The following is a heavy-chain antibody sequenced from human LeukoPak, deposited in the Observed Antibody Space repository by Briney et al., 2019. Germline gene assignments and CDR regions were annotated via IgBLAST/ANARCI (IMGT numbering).Heavy chain of an antibody. Sequence: SGPTLVKPTQTLTLTCTFSGFSLSSSGVGVAWIRQPPGKALEWLALIYWDDDKRYSPSLKSRLTITKDTSKNRVVLTMTNMGPVDTATYYCAHITMFPTFDFWGQGTMVTVSS. D-gene: IGHD3-10*02. CDR3: AHITMFPTFDF. CDR1: GFSLSSSGVG. J-gene: IGHJ3*01. CDR2: IYWDDDK. V-gene: IGHV2-5*02.